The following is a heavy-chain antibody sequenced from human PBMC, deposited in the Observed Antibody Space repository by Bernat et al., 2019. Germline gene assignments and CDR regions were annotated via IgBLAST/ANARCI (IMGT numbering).Heavy chain of an antibody. CDR1: GFTFSNAW. CDR2: IKSKTDGGTT. CDR3: ARDLGLMGYFDY. D-gene: IGHD3-16*01. V-gene: IGHV3-15*01. J-gene: IGHJ4*02. Sequence: EVQLVESGGGLVKPGGSLRLSCAASGFTFSNAWMSWVRQAPGKGLEWVGRIKSKTDGGTTDYAAPVKGRFTISRDNSKNTLYLQMNSLRAEDTAVYYCARDLGLMGYFDYWGQGTLVTVSS.